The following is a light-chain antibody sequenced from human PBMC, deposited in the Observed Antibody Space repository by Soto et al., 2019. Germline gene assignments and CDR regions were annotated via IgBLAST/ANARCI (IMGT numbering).Light chain of an antibody. CDR1: QGISNY. V-gene: IGKV1-17*03. J-gene: IGKJ1*01. CDR2: AAS. Sequence: DIQMTQSPSAMSASVGDRVNITCRASQGISNYLAWFQLKPGKVPKRLMYAASTLQSGVPSRFSGSGSGTEFTLTIRSLQPEDFATYYCLRHDLYPWTFGQGTKVEFK. CDR3: LRHDLYPWT.